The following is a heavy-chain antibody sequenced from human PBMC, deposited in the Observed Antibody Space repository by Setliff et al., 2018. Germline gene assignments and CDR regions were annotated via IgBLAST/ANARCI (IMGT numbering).Heavy chain of an antibody. J-gene: IGHJ3*01. V-gene: IGHV4-39*07. CDR2: MYYSGST. CDR1: GGSISSGSCY. Sequence: SETLSLTCSVSGGSISSGSCYWGWIRQSPGKGLEWIGSMYYSGSTYYNPSLKGRVTLSVDTTKNQFSLKLTSMTAADTAVYYCARDPHYDPTYSLPGHAFDFWGQGIMVTVSS. D-gene: IGHD3-22*01. CDR3: ARDPHYDPTYSLPGHAFDF.